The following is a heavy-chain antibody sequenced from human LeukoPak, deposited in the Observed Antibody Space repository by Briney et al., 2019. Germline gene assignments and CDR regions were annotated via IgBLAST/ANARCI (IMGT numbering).Heavy chain of an antibody. V-gene: IGHV3-21*01. J-gene: IGHJ4*02. CDR3: ASGAAAGTFDY. CDR1: GFTFSSYS. D-gene: IGHD6-13*01. Sequence: GGSLRLSCAASGFTFSSYSMNWVRQAPGKGLEWVSSISSSSSYIYYADSVKGRFTISRDNAKNSLYLQMNSLRADDTAVYYCASGAAAGTFDYWGQGTLVTVSS. CDR2: ISSSSSYI.